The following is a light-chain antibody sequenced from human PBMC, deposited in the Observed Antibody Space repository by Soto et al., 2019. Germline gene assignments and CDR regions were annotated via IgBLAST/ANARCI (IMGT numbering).Light chain of an antibody. V-gene: IGLV2-23*01. CDR2: EAT. Sequence: QSALTQPASVSGSPGQSITISCTGSSSDVGTYDLVSWYQHHPGAAPKLMIYEATRRPAGISNRCSGSKSGNTASLTSSGRQAEDEADHYCGSLAGSNSGVFGGGTKVTVL. CDR3: GSLAGSNSGV. CDR1: SSDVGTYDL. J-gene: IGLJ3*02.